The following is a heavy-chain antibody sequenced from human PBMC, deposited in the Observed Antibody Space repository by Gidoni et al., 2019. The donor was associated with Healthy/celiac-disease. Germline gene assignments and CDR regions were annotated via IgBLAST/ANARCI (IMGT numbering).Heavy chain of an antibody. J-gene: IGHJ6*02. CDR1: GFTLSSFC. V-gene: IGHV3-7*01. CDR3: ARDWYDTASLYYYYGMDV. CDR2: IKQDGSEK. D-gene: IGHD5-18*01. Sequence: EVQLVESGGGVVQPGGSLRLSCAASGFTLSSFCMSWVRQAPGKGLEWVANIKQDGSEKYYVDSVKGRFTISRDNAKNSLYLQMNSLRAEDTAVYYCARDWYDTASLYYYYGMDVWGQGTTVTVSS.